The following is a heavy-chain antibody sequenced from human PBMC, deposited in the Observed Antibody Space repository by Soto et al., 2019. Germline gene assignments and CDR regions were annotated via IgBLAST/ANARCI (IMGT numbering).Heavy chain of an antibody. CDR2: IVVGSGNT. J-gene: IGHJ3*01. V-gene: IGHV1-58*01. Sequence: QKQLVQSGPEVKKPGTSVKVSCKASGFTFSASAVQWVRQARGQRLEWIAWIVVGSGNTNHARRFQDRLSITRDKSTGTAYMGLSSLRSEDTAVYYCAAANSGYDWGFDAFDVWGQGTMVTVSS. D-gene: IGHD5-12*01. CDR1: GFTFSASA. CDR3: AAANSGYDWGFDAFDV.